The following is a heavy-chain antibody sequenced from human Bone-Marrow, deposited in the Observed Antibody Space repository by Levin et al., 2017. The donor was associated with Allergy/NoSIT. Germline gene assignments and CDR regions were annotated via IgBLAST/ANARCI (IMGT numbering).Heavy chain of an antibody. V-gene: IGHV4-61*01. CDR1: GTSINSGSNY. CDR3: ARDLDYYYYMDV. Sequence: SQTLSLTCTVSGTSINSGSNYWSWIRQSPGKGLEWIGGFDYSGSTIYNPSLRSRVTISADMYKNRFSLTLASATTADTAMYYCARDLDYYYYMDVWGKGTTVTVSS. J-gene: IGHJ6*03. CDR2: FDYSGST.